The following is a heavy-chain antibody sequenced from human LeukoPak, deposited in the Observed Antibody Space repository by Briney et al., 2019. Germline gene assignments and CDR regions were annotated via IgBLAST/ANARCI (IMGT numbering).Heavy chain of an antibody. CDR1: GFTFDDYA. Sequence: PGRSLRLSCAASGFTFDDYAMHWVRHAPGKGLEWVSGISWNSGSIGYADSVKGRFTISRDNAKNSLYLQMNSLRAEDTALYYCAKAVGRAAAPDYWGQGTLVTVSS. CDR3: AKAVGRAAAPDY. J-gene: IGHJ4*02. V-gene: IGHV3-9*01. D-gene: IGHD6-25*01. CDR2: ISWNSGSI.